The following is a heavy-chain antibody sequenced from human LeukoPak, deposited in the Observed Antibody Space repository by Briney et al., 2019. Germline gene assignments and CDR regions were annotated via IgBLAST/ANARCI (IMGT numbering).Heavy chain of an antibody. CDR2: INHSGST. V-gene: IGHV4-34*01. J-gene: IGHJ6*02. D-gene: IGHD3-22*01. Sequence: SETLSLTCGVYGGSFSGYYWSWIRQPPGKGLEWIGEINHSGSTNYNPSLKSRVTISVDTSKNQFSLKLSSVTAADTAVYYCARHYYDSSGTAYYYGMDVWGQGTTVTVSS. CDR1: GGSFSGYY. CDR3: ARHYYDSSGTAYYYGMDV.